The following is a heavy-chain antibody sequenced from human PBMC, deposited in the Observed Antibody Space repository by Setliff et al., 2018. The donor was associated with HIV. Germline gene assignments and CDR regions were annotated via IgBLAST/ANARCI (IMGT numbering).Heavy chain of an antibody. J-gene: IGHJ4*02. CDR3: ARGRTTVTNLDY. V-gene: IGHV4-59*12. Sequence: SETLSLTCTVSGGSISTYYWSWIRQPPGKGLEWIGYISYSGSTSYNPSLKSRVTLSVKTSKNQFSLKLSSVTAADTAVYYCARGRTTVTNLDYWGRGVLVTVSS. CDR2: ISYSGST. CDR1: GGSISTYY. D-gene: IGHD4-17*01.